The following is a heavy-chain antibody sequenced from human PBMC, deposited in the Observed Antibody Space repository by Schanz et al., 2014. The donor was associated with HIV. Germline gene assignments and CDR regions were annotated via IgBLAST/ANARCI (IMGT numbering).Heavy chain of an antibody. CDR1: GLSLSDFA. Sequence: EVQVVESGGGLAQPGRSLRLSCVVSGLSLSDFAWHWVRQTPERGLEWVSTISGGGGDRYYADSVKGRFAISRDNSKNTLYLQMNGLRAEDTAVYYCARDLGIVVVPATGAGMDVWGQGTTVTVSS. J-gene: IGHJ6*02. CDR3: ARDLGIVVVPATGAGMDV. V-gene: IGHV3-23*04. CDR2: ISGGGGDR. D-gene: IGHD2-2*01.